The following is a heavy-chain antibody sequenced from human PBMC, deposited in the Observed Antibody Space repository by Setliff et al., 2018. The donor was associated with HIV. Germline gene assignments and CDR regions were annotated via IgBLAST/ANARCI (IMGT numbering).Heavy chain of an antibody. Sequence: GGSLRLSCAAAGFIFSDYGIHWVRQAPGKGLEWVAVIYNDGVNRYFGDFVEGRFTISRDNSRNTVNLQMNSLRGDDTAVYDCARDFKSGYVDYLGQGIPVTVSS. D-gene: IGHD2-15*01. CDR3: ARDFKSGYVDY. J-gene: IGHJ4*02. CDR2: IYNDGVNR. V-gene: IGHV3-33*01. CDR1: GFIFSDYG.